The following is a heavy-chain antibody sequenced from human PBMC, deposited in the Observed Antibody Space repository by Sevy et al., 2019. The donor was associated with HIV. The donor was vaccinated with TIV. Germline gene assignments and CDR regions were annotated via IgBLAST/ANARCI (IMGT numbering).Heavy chain of an antibody. CDR3: AGDLTGEWWHTSTY. CDR2: ISYDGSNK. CDR1: GFTFSSYA. J-gene: IGHJ4*02. Sequence: GGSLRVSCAASGFTFSSYAMHWVRQAPGKGLEWVAVISYDGSNKYYADSVKGRFTISRDNSKNTLYLQMNSLRAEDTAVYYCAGDLTGEWWHTSTYWGQGTLVTVSS. D-gene: IGHD2-15*01. V-gene: IGHV3-30*04.